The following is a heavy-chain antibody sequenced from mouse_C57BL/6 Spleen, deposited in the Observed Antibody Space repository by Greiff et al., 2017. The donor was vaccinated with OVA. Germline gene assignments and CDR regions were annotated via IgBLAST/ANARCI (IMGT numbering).Heavy chain of an antibody. Sequence: VQLKESGAELVRPGASVKLSCTASGFNIKDDYMHWVKQRPEQGLEWIGWIDPENGDTEYASKFQGKATITADTSSNTAYLQLSSLTSEDTAVYYCTYYGNYEYFDVWGTGTTVTVSS. CDR1: GFNIKDDY. V-gene: IGHV14-4*01. CDR2: IDPENGDT. J-gene: IGHJ1*03. D-gene: IGHD2-1*01. CDR3: TYYGNYEYFDV.